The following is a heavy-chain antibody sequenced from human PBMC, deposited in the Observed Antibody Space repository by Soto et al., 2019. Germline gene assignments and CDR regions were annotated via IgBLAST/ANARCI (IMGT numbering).Heavy chain of an antibody. D-gene: IGHD2-2*01. Sequence: ASVKVSCKASGYSFTSYDITWVRQAPGQGLEWMGWISTKSANTNYADKFRGRVSLTTDTSTNTAYMDVRADDTAVYYCAKSSRQYASAIQAFFDPWGLGTLVTVSS. CDR2: ISTKSANT. V-gene: IGHV1-18*04. CDR1: GYSFTSYD. CDR3: AKSSRQYASAIQAFFDP. J-gene: IGHJ5*02.